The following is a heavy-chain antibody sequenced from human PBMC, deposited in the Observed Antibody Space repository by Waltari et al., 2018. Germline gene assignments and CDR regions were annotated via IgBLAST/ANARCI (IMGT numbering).Heavy chain of an antibody. Sequence: QVQLVESGGGVVQPGRSLRLSCAASGFTFSSYGMHWVRPAPGKGLEWVAVISYDGSNKYYADSVKGRFTISRDNSKNTLYLQMNSLRAEDTAVYYCAKVYSYYDFWTVDYWGQGTLVTVSS. D-gene: IGHD3-3*01. J-gene: IGHJ4*02. CDR2: ISYDGSNK. V-gene: IGHV3-30*18. CDR1: GFTFSSYG. CDR3: AKVYSYYDFWTVDY.